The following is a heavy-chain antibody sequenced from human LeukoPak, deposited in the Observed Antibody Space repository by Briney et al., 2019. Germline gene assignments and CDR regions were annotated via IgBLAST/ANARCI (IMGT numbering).Heavy chain of an antibody. Sequence: PGGSLRLSCAASGFTVSSNYMSWVRQAPGKGLEWVSVIYSGGSTYYADSVKGRFTISRDNSKNTLYLQMGSLRAEDMAVYYCARGITIFGAPLDYWGQGTLVTVSS. D-gene: IGHD3-3*01. CDR3: ARGITIFGAPLDY. V-gene: IGHV3-66*01. CDR1: GFTVSSNY. CDR2: IYSGGST. J-gene: IGHJ4*02.